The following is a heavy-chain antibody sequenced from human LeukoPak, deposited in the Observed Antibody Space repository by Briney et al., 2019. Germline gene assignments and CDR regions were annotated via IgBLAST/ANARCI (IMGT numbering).Heavy chain of an antibody. D-gene: IGHD6-13*01. CDR2: IRYDGSNK. V-gene: IGHV3-30*02. CDR3: AKDYGSSWKDDY. Sequence: PGGSLRLSCAASGFTFSSYGMHWVRQAPGKGLEWVAFIRYDGSNKYYADSVKGRFTISRDNSKDTLYLQMNSLRAEDTAVYYCAKDYGSSWKDDYWGQGTLVTVSS. J-gene: IGHJ4*02. CDR1: GFTFSSYG.